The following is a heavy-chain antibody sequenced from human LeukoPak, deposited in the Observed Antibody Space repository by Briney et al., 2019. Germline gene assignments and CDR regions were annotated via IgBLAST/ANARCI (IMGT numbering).Heavy chain of an antibody. J-gene: IGHJ4*02. D-gene: IGHD5-12*01. CDR1: GGSISSSNW. CDR3: ARARNSGYDSYYFDY. Sequence: SGTLSLTCAVSGGSISSSNWWSWVRQPPGKGLEWIGEIYHSGSTNYNPSPKSRVTISVDKSKNQFSLKLSSVTAADTAVYYCARARNSGYDSYYFDYWGQGTLVTVSS. V-gene: IGHV4-4*02. CDR2: IYHSGST.